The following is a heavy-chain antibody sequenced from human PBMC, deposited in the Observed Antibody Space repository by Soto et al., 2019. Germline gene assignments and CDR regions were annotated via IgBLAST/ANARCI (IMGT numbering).Heavy chain of an antibody. J-gene: IGHJ6*02. CDR3: AKDQCSSTSCYLAYGMDV. CDR2: ISYDGSDK. V-gene: IGHV3-30*18. CDR1: GFTFSSYA. Sequence: ESGGGVVQPGRSLRLSCAASGFTFSSYAIHWVRQAPGKGLEWVAVISYDGSDKYYADSVKGRFTISRDNSKNTLYLQMNSLRAEDTAIYYCAKDQCSSTSCYLAYGMDVWGQGTTVTVSS. D-gene: IGHD2-2*01.